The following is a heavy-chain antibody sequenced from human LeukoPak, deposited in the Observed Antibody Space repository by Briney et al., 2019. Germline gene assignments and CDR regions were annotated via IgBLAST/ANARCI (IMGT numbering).Heavy chain of an antibody. J-gene: IGHJ5*02. Sequence: SETLSLTCAVYGGSFSGYCWSWIRQPPGKGLEWIGEINHSGSTNYNPSLKSRVIISVDTSKNQFPLKLSSVTAADTAVYYCARGSFWSGRNWFDPWGQGTLVTVSS. D-gene: IGHD3-3*01. CDR3: ARGSFWSGRNWFDP. CDR2: INHSGST. CDR1: GGSFSGYC. V-gene: IGHV4-34*01.